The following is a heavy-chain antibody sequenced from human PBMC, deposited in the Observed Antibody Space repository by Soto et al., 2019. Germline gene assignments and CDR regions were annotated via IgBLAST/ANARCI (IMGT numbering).Heavy chain of an antibody. J-gene: IGHJ4*02. Sequence: QVQLQESGPGLVEPSQTLSLTCTVSGGSIGSGDYSCNWIRRHPGKGLEWIGHIYFSGSTYYNPSLKSRVSMSIDTSKHQFSLKLTAVTAADTAVYYCARENTIFGVVSLYFDYWGRGPLVTVS. CDR2: IYFSGST. D-gene: IGHD3-3*01. CDR3: ARENTIFGVVSLYFDY. V-gene: IGHV4-30-4*01. CDR1: GGSIGSGDYS.